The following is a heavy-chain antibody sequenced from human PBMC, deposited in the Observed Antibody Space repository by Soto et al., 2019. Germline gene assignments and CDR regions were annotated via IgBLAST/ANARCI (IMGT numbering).Heavy chain of an antibody. CDR2: IYPGDSDT. Sequence: GESLKISCKASGYSFTTYLIGWVRQMPGKGLEWMGIIYPGDSDTRYSPSFQDQVTISADTSRNQFSLKLTSVTAADTAVYYCARESGGSYGAFDIWGQGTMVTVSS. CDR3: ARESGGSYGAFDI. V-gene: IGHV5-51*01. CDR1: GYSFTTYL. J-gene: IGHJ3*02. D-gene: IGHD1-26*01.